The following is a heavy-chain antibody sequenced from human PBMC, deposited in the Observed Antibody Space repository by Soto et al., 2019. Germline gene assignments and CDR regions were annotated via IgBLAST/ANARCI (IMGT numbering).Heavy chain of an antibody. CDR2: SRNKANSYNT. CDR1: GFTFSDYY. CDR3: ARDTGGSYDY. Sequence: EVQLVQSGGGLVQPGGSLRLSCAASGFTFSDYYMDRVRQVPEKGLEWLGRSRNKANSYNTEYAPSVKGRFSISRDDSKDSMYLQMNSLKSEDSAVYYCARDTGGSYDYWGQGALVTVSS. V-gene: IGHV3-72*01. D-gene: IGHD3-16*01. J-gene: IGHJ4*02.